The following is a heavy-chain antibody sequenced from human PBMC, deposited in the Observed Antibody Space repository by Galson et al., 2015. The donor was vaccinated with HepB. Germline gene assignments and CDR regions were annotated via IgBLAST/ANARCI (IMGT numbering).Heavy chain of an antibody. CDR3: ARDSSGGTPAAGPRGNYYYGMDV. CDR1: GYPFTSSG. V-gene: IGHV1-18*01. Sequence: SVKVSCRASGYPFTSSGISWVRQAPGQGLEWMGWISAYNGDTNYAQNLQGRVTMTTDTSTSTAYMELGSLRSDDTAVYYCARDSSGGTPAAGPRGNYYYGMDVWGQGTTVTVSS. CDR2: ISAYNGDT. D-gene: IGHD6-13*01. J-gene: IGHJ6*02.